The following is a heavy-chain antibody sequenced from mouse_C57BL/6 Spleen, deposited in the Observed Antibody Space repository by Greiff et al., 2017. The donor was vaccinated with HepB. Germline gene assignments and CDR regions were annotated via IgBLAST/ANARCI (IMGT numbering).Heavy chain of an antibody. J-gene: IGHJ1*03. D-gene: IGHD1-1*01. Sequence: QVQLQQSGAELVKPGASVKLSCKASGYTFTSYWMHWVKQRPGQGLEWIGMIHPNSGSTNYNEKFKSKATLTVDKSSSTAYMQLSSLTSEDSAVYYCARGYGSIYVGDFDVWGTGTTVTVAS. CDR1: GYTFTSYW. CDR3: ARGYGSIYVGDFDV. CDR2: IHPNSGST. V-gene: IGHV1-64*01.